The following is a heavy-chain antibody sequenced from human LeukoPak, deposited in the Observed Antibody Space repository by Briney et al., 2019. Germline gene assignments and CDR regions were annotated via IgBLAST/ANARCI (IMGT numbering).Heavy chain of an antibody. CDR3: ARREKPGIAVAGDFDY. J-gene: IGHJ4*02. CDR2: ISYDGSNK. V-gene: IGHV3-30*04. Sequence: PGRSLRLSCAASGFTFSSCAMHWVRQAPGKGREWVAVISYDGSNKYYADSVKGRFTISRDNSKNTLYLQMNSLRAEDTAVYYCARREKPGIAVAGDFDYWGQGTLVTVSS. CDR1: GFTFSSCA. D-gene: IGHD6-19*01.